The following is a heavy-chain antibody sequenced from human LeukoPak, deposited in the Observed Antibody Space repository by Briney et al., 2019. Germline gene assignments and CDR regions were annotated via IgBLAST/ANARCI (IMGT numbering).Heavy chain of an antibody. CDR3: VTVTSDY. D-gene: IGHD4-17*01. CDR1: GFTFDDYA. Sequence: GGSLRLSCAASGFTFDDYAMHWVRQAPGKGLEWVSGISWNSGSIGYADSVKGRFTISRDNAKNSLYLQMNSLRAEDTAVYYCVTVTSDYWGQGTLVTVSS. J-gene: IGHJ4*02. CDR2: ISWNSGSI. V-gene: IGHV3-9*01.